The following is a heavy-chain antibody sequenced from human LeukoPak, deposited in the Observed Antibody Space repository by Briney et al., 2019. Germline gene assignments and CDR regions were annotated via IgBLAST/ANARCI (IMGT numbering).Heavy chain of an antibody. J-gene: IGHJ4*02. V-gene: IGHV3-21*01. Sequence: PGGSLRLSCAASGFTFSSYSMNWVRQAPGKGLEWVSSISSSSSYIYYADSVKGRFTISRDNAKNSLHLQMNSLRAEDTAVYYCARDSIAAAGSGNFDYWGQGTLDTVSS. CDR3: ARDSIAAAGSGNFDY. CDR2: ISSSSSYI. D-gene: IGHD6-13*01. CDR1: GFTFSSYS.